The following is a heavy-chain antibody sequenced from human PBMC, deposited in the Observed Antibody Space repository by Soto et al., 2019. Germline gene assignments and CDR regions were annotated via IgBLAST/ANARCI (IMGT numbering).Heavy chain of an antibody. CDR3: ARGFRFVSRYYLQRTPVDYYYGMDV. V-gene: IGHV4-34*01. CDR2: INHSGST. Sequence: SETLSLTCAVYGGSFSGYYWSWIRQPPGKGLEWIGEINHSGSTNYNPSLKSRVTISVDTSKNQFSLKLSSVTAADTAVYYCARGFRFVSRYYLQRTPVDYYYGMDVWGQGTTVTVSS. J-gene: IGHJ6*02. D-gene: IGHD3-9*01. CDR1: GGSFSGYY.